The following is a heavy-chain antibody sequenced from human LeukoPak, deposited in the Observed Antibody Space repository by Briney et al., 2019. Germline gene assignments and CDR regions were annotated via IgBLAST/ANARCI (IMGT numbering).Heavy chain of an antibody. V-gene: IGHV1-18*01. CDR2: ISAFDGTT. Sequence: GASVKVSCKASGYSFSIYGITWARQAPGQGLEYLGWISAFDGTTNYAQKVQDRVTMTTDTSTSTAYLELRSLRSEDTAVYYCARCGAAVTTHFSHWGQGTLVTVSS. CDR1: GYSFSIYG. J-gene: IGHJ4*02. CDR3: ARCGAAVTTHFSH. D-gene: IGHD4-17*01.